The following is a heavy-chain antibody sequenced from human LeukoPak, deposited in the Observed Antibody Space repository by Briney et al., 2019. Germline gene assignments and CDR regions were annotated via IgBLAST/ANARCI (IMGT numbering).Heavy chain of an antibody. CDR3: ATSPFYDFWSGSVYYYYMDV. D-gene: IGHD3-3*01. CDR1: GYTLTELS. V-gene: IGHV1-24*01. J-gene: IGHJ6*03. CDR2: FDPEDGET. Sequence: GASVKVSCKVSGYTLTELSMHWVRQAPGKGLEWMGGFDPEDGETIYAQKFQGRVTMTEDTSTDTAYMELSSLRSEDTAVYYCATSPFYDFWSGSVYYYYMDVWGKGTTVTVSS.